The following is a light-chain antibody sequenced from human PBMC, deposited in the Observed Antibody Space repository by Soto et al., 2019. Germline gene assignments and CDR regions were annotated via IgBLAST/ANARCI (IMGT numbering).Light chain of an antibody. CDR1: QSISSW. CDR3: QQYSIYPLA. V-gene: IGKV1-5*03. J-gene: IGKJ4*01. Sequence: DIQMTQSPSTLSASVGDRVTITCRASQSISSWLAWYQQKPGKAPKLLIYKASTLETDIPSRFSGSGSGTECTLTISSLQPDDFATYYCQQYSIYPLAFGGGTKV. CDR2: KAS.